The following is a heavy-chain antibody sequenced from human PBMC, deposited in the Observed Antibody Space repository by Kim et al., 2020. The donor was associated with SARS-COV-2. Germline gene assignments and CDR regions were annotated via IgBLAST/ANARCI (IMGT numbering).Heavy chain of an antibody. Sequence: SETLSLICTVSGDFISSNSQYWGWVRQPPGTGLEWIGSINYSGNTYYNASLKSRVTMSVDTSKNQFSLKLTSLTAADTAVYYCAREWFDSWGQGILVTVSS. CDR3: AREWFDS. CDR2: INYSGNT. V-gene: IGHV4-39*02. J-gene: IGHJ5*01. CDR1: GDFISSNSQY.